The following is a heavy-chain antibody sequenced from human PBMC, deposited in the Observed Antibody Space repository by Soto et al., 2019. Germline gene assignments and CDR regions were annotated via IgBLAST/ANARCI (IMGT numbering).Heavy chain of an antibody. Sequence: QPGGSLRLSCAASGFTFSSYAMTWVRQAPGKGLEWVSTLSGSGDTTLYADSVKGRFTISRDNSKNTLYLQLNSLRAEDTAVYYCAKKVNSGPGSQYFDYWGQGTLVTVSS. V-gene: IGHV3-23*01. CDR2: LSGSGDTT. D-gene: IGHD3-10*01. J-gene: IGHJ4*02. CDR3: AKKVNSGPGSQYFDY. CDR1: GFTFSSYA.